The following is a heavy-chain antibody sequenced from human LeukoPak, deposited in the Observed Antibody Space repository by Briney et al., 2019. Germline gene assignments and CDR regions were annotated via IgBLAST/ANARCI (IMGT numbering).Heavy chain of an antibody. CDR1: GFTFSSNA. CDR3: AKYLYSVSYYGMDV. CDR2: ISGSGGST. Sequence: GGSVTLFCLASGFTFSSNAMSWVRQAPGKGLEWVSAISGSGGSTYYADSVKGRFTISRDNSKNTLYLQMNSLRAEDTALYYCAKYLYSVSYYGMDVWGQGATVSASS. D-gene: IGHD2-15*01. J-gene: IGHJ6*02. V-gene: IGHV3-23*01.